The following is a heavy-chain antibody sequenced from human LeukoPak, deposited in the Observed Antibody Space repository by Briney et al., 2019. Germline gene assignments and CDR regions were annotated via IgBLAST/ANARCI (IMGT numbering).Heavy chain of an antibody. Sequence: GGSLRLSCAASGFDFSNHDMNWVRQAPGKGPEWVAIISASGTNTFYTDSVKGRFTISRDNSRNTLYLQMNSLRAEDTAVYYCAKRYRSVVTPYFDYWGQGTLVTVSS. CDR1: GFDFSNHD. D-gene: IGHD4-23*01. V-gene: IGHV3-23*01. CDR2: ISASGTNT. CDR3: AKRYRSVVTPYFDY. J-gene: IGHJ4*02.